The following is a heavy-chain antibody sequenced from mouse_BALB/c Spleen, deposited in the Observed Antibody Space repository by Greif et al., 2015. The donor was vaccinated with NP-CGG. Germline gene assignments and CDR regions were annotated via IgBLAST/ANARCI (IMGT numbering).Heavy chain of an antibody. CDR3: ARSDYYGSSPWMDY. CDR2: ISSGSGTI. Sequence: EVKLMESGGGLVQPGGSRKLSCAASGFTFSSFGMHWVRQAPEKGLEWVAYISSGSGTIYYADTVKGRFTISRDNPKNTLFLQMTSLRSEDTAMYYCARSDYYGSSPWMDYWGQGTSVTVSS. V-gene: IGHV5-17*02. J-gene: IGHJ4*01. D-gene: IGHD1-1*01. CDR1: GFTFSSFG.